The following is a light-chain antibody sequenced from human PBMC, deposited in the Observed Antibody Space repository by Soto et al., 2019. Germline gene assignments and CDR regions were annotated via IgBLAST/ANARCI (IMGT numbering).Light chain of an antibody. CDR2: EVS. Sequence: QSALTQPPSASGSPGQSVTLSCTGTSSDVGGYNYVSWYQQHPGKAPKFMIYEVSKRPSGVPDRFSGSKSGNTASLTVSGLQAEDEADYYCSSYAGSNNYVVFGGGTKLTVL. V-gene: IGLV2-8*01. CDR3: SSYAGSNNYVV. CDR1: SSDVGGYNY. J-gene: IGLJ2*01.